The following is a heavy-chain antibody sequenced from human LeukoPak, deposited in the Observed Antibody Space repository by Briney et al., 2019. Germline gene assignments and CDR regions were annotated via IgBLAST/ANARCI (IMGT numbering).Heavy chain of an antibody. D-gene: IGHD3-10*01. J-gene: IGHJ5*02. Sequence: SETLSLTCAVYGGSFSGYYWSWIRQPPGKGLEWIGEINDSGSTNYNPSLKSRVTISVDTSKNQFSLKLSSVTAADTAVYYCARRGYYGSGSPNWFDPWGQGTLVTVSS. V-gene: IGHV4-34*01. CDR3: ARRGYYGSGSPNWFDP. CDR1: GGSFSGYY. CDR2: INDSGST.